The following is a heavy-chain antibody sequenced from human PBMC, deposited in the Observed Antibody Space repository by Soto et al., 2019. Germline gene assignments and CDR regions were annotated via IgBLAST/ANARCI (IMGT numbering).Heavy chain of an antibody. CDR2: IYYSGST. J-gene: IGHJ4*02. D-gene: IGHD2-8*02. CDR3: ARATSFSGHHGY. V-gene: IGHV4-31*03. CDR1: GVSFSSGGYY. Sequence: LQLQESGPGLVKPSQTLSLACTVSGVSFSSGGYYWSWIRQLPGKGLEWIGYIYYSGSTYYNPSLKSRFTLSLDTSKNQFSLKLSSVTAADTAVYYCARATSFSGHHGYWGQGTLVTVSS.